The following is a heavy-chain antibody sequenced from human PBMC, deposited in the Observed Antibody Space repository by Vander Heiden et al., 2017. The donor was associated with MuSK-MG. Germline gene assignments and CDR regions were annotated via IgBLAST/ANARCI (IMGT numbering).Heavy chain of an antibody. J-gene: IGHJ4*02. CDR3: VRRPTIFGPIDY. CDR1: GYTFTTHW. CDR2: IYPGDSTT. V-gene: IGHV5-51*01. D-gene: IGHD3-10*02. Sequence: EVQLAQSGAEVKKPGESLRISCLGSGYTFTTHWIGWVRQMPGKGLEWMGTIYPGDSTTKYSPSFQGQVIISADNSINTANLQWSSLKASDTAMFYCVRRPTIFGPIDYWGQGTLVTVSS.